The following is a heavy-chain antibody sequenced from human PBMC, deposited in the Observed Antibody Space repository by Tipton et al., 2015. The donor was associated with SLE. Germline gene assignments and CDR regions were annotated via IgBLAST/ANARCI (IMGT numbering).Heavy chain of an antibody. Sequence: LRLSCTISGGSISTYFWSWIRQPPGKGLEWIGYVYYSGSTHYNPSLTSRVSMSVDTSKNQFSLKLTSVTAADTAVYYWARLEDPFGIFGVPKGWFDPWGQGTLVTVSS. J-gene: IGHJ5*02. D-gene: IGHD3-3*02. CDR1: GGSISTYF. CDR2: VYYSGST. CDR3: ARLEDPFGIFGVPKGWFDP. V-gene: IGHV4-59*01.